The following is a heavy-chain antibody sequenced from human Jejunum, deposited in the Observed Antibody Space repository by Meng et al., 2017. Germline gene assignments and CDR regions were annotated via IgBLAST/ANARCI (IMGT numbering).Heavy chain of an antibody. V-gene: IGHV4-39*07. D-gene: IGHD5-24*01. J-gene: IGHJ4*02. CDR1: GGSISSSSYY. Sequence: SETLSLTCIVSGGSISSSSYYWGWIRQPPGKGLEWIGSIYYRGTTYYNPSLKSRVTISVDTSKNQFSLKLSSVTAADTAVYYCARERDGYNFGDYWGQGTLVTVSS. CDR3: ARERDGYNFGDY. CDR2: IYYRGTT.